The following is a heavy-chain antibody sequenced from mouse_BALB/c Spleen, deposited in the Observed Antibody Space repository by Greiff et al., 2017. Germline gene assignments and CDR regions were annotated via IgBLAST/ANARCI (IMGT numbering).Heavy chain of an antibody. D-gene: IGHD2-1*01. CDR1: GYTFTSYW. CDR3: ASHGNYDY. V-gene: IGHV1S81*02. Sequence: VQLQQPGAELVKPGASVKLSCKASGYTFTSYWMHWVKQRPGQGLEWIGEINPSNGRTNYNEKFKSKATLTVDKSSSTAYMQLSSLTSEDSAVYYCASHGNYDYWGQGTTLTVSS. CDR2: INPSNGRT. J-gene: IGHJ2*01.